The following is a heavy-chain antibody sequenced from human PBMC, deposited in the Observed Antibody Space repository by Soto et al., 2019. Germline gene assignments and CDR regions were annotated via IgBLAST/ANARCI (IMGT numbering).Heavy chain of an antibody. J-gene: IGHJ6*04. Sequence: GESLKISCKGSGYSFTSYWIGWVRQMPGKGLEWMGIIYPGDSDTRYSPSFQGQVTISADKSISTAYLQWSSLKASDTAMYYCARHYDFWSGTGPDASGMNVWGKGTTVTVSS. CDR2: IYPGDSDT. CDR1: GYSFTSYW. D-gene: IGHD3-3*01. V-gene: IGHV5-51*01. CDR3: ARHYDFWSGTGPDASGMNV.